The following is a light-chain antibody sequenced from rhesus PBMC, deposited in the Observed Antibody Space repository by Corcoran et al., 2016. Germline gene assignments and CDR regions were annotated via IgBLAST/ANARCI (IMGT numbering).Light chain of an antibody. V-gene: IGKV1-74*01. CDR2: KAS. J-gene: IGKJ4*01. CDR1: ENVNNY. CDR3: QHGDATPLA. Sequence: DIQMTQSPSSLSASVGDRVTITCRASENVNNYSNWYQQKPGKAPKLRSYKASTLESGVPSRFSGRGSGTDYTFTISSLQPEDFATYYCQHGDATPLAFGGGTKVELK.